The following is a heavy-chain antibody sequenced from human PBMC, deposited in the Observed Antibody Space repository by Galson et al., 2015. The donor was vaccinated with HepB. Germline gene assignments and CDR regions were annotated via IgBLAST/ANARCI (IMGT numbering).Heavy chain of an antibody. CDR2: ISWNSGSI. J-gene: IGHJ4*02. V-gene: IGHV3-9*01. CDR3: AKDREAVAGTEFDY. CDR1: GFTFDDYA. Sequence: SLRLSCAASGFTFDDYAMHWVRQAPGKGLEWVSGISWNSGSIGYADSVKGRFTISRDNAKNSLYLQMNSLRAEDTALYYCAKDREAVAGTEFDYWGQGTLVTVSS. D-gene: IGHD6-19*01.